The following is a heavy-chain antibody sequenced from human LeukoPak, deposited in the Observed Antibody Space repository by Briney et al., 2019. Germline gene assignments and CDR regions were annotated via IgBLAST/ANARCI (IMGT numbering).Heavy chain of an antibody. D-gene: IGHD6-13*01. CDR1: GFTYSSYG. J-gene: IGHJ3*02. V-gene: IGHV3-21*04. CDR3: AKENSSWGYAFDI. Sequence: GGSLRLSRAASGFTYSSYGMNWVRQAPGKGPEWVSSISSISTYTHYADSVKGRFTISRDNAKNSLYLQMNSLRAEDMALYYCAKENSSWGYAFDIWGQGTMVTVSS. CDR2: ISSISTYT.